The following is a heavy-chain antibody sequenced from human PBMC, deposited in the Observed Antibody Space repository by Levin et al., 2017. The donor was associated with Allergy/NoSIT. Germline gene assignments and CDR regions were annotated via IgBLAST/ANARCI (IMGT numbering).Heavy chain of an antibody. CDR1: GFTFSSYS. Sequence: GGSLRLSCAASGFTFSSYSMNWVRQAPGKGLEWVSSISSSSSYIYYADSVKGRFTISRDNAKNSLYLQMNSLRAEDTAVYYCARDEVGYSYGPEQPLNSGLISGYYYGMDGWGQGTTVTVSS. D-gene: IGHD5-18*01. J-gene: IGHJ6*02. CDR3: ARDEVGYSYGPEQPLNSGLISGYYYGMDG. CDR2: ISSSSSYI. V-gene: IGHV3-21*01.